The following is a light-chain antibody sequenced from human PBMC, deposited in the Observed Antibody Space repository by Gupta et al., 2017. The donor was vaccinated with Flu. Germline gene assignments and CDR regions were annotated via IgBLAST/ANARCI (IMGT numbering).Light chain of an antibody. Sequence: EIVLTQSPATLSLSPGERATLYCRASQSVSNYLGWYQQKPGQSPRLLIFDASNRAPGITARFNGSGYGTDFPLTISSRELADYAVYCCQQHGNWAPYTFSQGTKLEIK. J-gene: IGKJ2*01. CDR2: DAS. CDR1: QSVSNY. CDR3: QQHGNWAPYT. V-gene: IGKV3-11*01.